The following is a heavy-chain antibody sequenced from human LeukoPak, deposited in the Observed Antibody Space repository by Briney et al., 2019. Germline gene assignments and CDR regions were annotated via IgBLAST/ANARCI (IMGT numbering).Heavy chain of an antibody. CDR1: GFTFSIFA. D-gene: IGHD2-15*01. CDR2: IIRRGIST. Sequence: GGALVHPGRSLRLSCTASGFTFSIFAMSWVRQAPGKGLEWVSVIIRRGISTYYADSVKGRFTISRDNSKNTLYLQMSSLRAEDTAIYYCAKGCRGGSQCLDYWGPGNMVTVSS. V-gene: IGHV3-23*01. J-gene: IGHJ4*02. CDR3: AKGCRGGSQCLDY.